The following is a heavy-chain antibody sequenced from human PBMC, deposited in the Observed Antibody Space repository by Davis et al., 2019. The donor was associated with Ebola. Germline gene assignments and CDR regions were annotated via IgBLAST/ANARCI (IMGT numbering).Heavy chain of an antibody. CDR1: GFTFTNYA. J-gene: IGHJ5*01. CDR3: ARSPTLTGRGRFDS. CDR2: VSVRGDTT. D-gene: IGHD1-14*01. Sequence: PGGSLRLSCAASGFTFTNYAMNWVRQAPGKGLEWVSSVSVRGDTTYYADSAKGRFTISRDNSDNTLYLHMNNLKVDDTAVYYCARSPTLTGRGRFDSWGQGVLVSVSS. V-gene: IGHV3-23*01.